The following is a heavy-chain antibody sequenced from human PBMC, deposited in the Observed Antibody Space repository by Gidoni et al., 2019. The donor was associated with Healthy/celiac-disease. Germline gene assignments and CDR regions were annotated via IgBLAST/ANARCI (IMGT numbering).Heavy chain of an antibody. CDR2: INHSGST. CDR3: ARATTVVTRGYFQH. D-gene: IGHD4-17*01. J-gene: IGHJ1*01. Sequence: QVQLQQWGAGLLKPSETLSLTCAVYGGSFSGYYWSWIRQPPGKGLEWIGEINHSGSTNYNPSLKSRVTISVDTSKNQFSLKLSSVTAADTAVYYCARATTVVTRGYFQHWGQGTLVTVSS. CDR1: GGSFSGYY. V-gene: IGHV4-34*01.